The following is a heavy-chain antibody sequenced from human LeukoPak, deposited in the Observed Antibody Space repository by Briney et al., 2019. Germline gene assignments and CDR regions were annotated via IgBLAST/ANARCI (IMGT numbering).Heavy chain of an antibody. Sequence: GGSLRLSCAASGFTFSDYWMSWVRQAPGKGLEWVANIKRDGSEKYYVDSVKGRFTISRDNARNSLYLQMNSLRADDTAVYYCARDRGCYSSSSTPFDSWGQGTLVTVSS. D-gene: IGHD6-6*01. CDR1: GFTFSDYW. V-gene: IGHV3-7*01. CDR3: ARDRGCYSSSSTPFDS. J-gene: IGHJ4*02. CDR2: IKRDGSEK.